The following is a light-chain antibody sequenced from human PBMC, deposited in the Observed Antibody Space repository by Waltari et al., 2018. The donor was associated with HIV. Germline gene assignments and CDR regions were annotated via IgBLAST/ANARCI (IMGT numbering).Light chain of an antibody. V-gene: IGKV1-5*03. CDR3: QQYKSYPRT. CDR1: QSISSW. J-gene: IGKJ1*01. CDR2: KAS. Sequence: DTQLTKPPSPFSASVGDNVTITCRASQSISSWLAWYQQKPGKAPRLLIYKASSLESGVPSRFSGSGSGTEFTLTISSLQPDDFANYYCQQYKSYPRTFGQGTKVEIK.